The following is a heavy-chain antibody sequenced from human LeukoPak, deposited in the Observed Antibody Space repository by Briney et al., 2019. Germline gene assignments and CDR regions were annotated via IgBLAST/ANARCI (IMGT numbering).Heavy chain of an antibody. Sequence: GGSLRLSCAASGFTFSSYSMNWVRQAPGKGLEWVSAISGSGGSTYYADSVKGRFTISRDNSKNTLYLQMNSLRAEDTAVYYCASQLRGSGFDLWGRGTLVTVSS. CDR3: ASQLRGSGFDL. V-gene: IGHV3-23*01. CDR2: ISGSGGST. J-gene: IGHJ2*01. CDR1: GFTFSSYS. D-gene: IGHD3-16*01.